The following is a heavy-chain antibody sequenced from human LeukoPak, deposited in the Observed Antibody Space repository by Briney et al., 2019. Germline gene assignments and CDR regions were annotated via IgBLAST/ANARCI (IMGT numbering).Heavy chain of an antibody. Sequence: GGSLRLSCAASGFIFSNYAIHWVRQAPGKGLEWVAAVSYDGNLQHYADAVKGRFTVSRDNSKNTVFLQINSLRTDDSAVYWCVKVYPTVTTSSVLGSWGQGTLVTVSS. CDR2: VSYDGNLQ. CDR1: GFIFSNYA. J-gene: IGHJ4*02. V-gene: IGHV3-30*18. CDR3: VKVYPTVTTSSVLGS. D-gene: IGHD4-17*01.